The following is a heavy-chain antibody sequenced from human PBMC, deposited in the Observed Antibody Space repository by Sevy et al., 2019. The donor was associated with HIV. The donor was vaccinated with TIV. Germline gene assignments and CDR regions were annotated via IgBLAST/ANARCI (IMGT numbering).Heavy chain of an antibody. J-gene: IGHJ4*02. CDR3: ARIRIDDSWSGEPLDY. CDR1: GYSFTSYW. V-gene: IGHV5-51*01. Sequence: GESLKISCKGSGYSFTSYWIGWVRQMPGKGLEWMGIIYPGDSDTRYSPSFQGQVTISADKSISTAYLQWSSLKASDTAMYYCARIRIDDSWSGEPLDYWGQGTLVTVSS. CDR2: IYPGDSDT. D-gene: IGHD3-3*01.